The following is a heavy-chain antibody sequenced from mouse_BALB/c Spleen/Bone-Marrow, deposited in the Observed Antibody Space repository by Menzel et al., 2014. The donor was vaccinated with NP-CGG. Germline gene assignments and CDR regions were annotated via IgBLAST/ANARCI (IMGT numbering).Heavy chain of an antibody. CDR2: IYPGDGDT. D-gene: IGHD2-2*01. J-gene: IGHJ3*01. V-gene: IGHV1-80*01. CDR1: GYAFSSYW. Sequence: VQVVESGAELVRPGSSVKISCKASGYAFSSYWVTWVKQRPGQGLEWIGQIYPGDGDTNYNGKFKDKVTLTADKSSSAAYMQLSSLTSEDSAVCFCAKVTTGFAYWGQGTLVTVSA. CDR3: AKVTTGFAY.